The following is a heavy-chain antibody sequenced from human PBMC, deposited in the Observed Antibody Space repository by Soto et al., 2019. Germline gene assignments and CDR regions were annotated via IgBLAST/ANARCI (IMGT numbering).Heavy chain of an antibody. Sequence: EVQLLESGGGLVQPGGSLRLSCAASGFTFSNYAMSWVRQAPGKGLEWVSGISGGGGSSYYADSVKGRFTISRDNSKNTLYLQMNSLRAEDTAVYYCAHNGGVDCHSDFFYWGQRTLVIVSS. J-gene: IGHJ4*02. CDR1: GFTFSNYA. D-gene: IGHD2-8*01. V-gene: IGHV3-23*01. CDR3: AHNGGVDCHSDFFY. CDR2: ISGGGGSS.